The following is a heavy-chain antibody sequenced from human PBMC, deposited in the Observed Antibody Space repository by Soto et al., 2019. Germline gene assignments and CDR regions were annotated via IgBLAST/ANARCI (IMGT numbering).Heavy chain of an antibody. Sequence: GGSLRLSCAASGFTFSSYGMHWVRQAPGKGLEWVAVISYDGSNKYYADSVKGRFTISRDNSKNTLYLQMNSLRAEDTAVYYCAKEYSSGWPPGCYFDYWGQGTLVTVS. D-gene: IGHD6-19*01. V-gene: IGHV3-30*18. CDR3: AKEYSSGWPPGCYFDY. CDR2: ISYDGSNK. J-gene: IGHJ4*02. CDR1: GFTFSSYG.